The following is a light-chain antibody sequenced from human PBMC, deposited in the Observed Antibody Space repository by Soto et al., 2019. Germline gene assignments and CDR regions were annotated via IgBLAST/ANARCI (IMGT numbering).Light chain of an antibody. CDR1: QSVSSNY. J-gene: IGKJ5*01. V-gene: IGKV3D-20*02. CDR3: QQRSNWPPAIT. CDR2: GAS. Sequence: EIVLTQTPGTLSLSPWERATLSCRASQSVSSNYLAWYQQKPRQAPRLLIYGASSRATGIPDRFSGSGSGTDFTLTISRLEPEDFAVYYCQQRSNWPPAITFGQGTRLEIK.